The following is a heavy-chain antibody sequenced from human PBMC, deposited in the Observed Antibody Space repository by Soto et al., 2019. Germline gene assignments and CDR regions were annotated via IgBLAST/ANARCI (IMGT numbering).Heavy chain of an antibody. V-gene: IGHV1-69*01. D-gene: IGHD2-2*01. J-gene: IGHJ6*02. CDR3: ARSQGSSTSLAIYFYYYYGMDV. Sequence: QVQLVQSGAEVKKPGSSVKVSCKASGGTFSSYAISWVRQAPGQGLEWMGGIIPISDTTNYAQKFQGRVTITADESTSTAYMELSSLRSEDTAVYYCARSQGSSTSLAIYFYYYYGMDVWGQGPTVNVSS. CDR1: GGTFSSYA. CDR2: IIPISDTT.